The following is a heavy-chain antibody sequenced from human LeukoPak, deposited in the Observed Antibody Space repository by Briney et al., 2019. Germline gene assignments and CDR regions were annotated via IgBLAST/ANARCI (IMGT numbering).Heavy chain of an antibody. Sequence: GGSLRLSCAASGFTVSSNYMSWVRQAPGKGLEWVSVIYSGGSTYYADSVNGRFTISRDNSKNTLYLQMNSLRAEDTAVYYCARIRGSYEEFDYWGQGTLVTVSS. CDR2: IYSGGST. D-gene: IGHD1-26*01. J-gene: IGHJ4*02. CDR3: ARIRGSYEEFDY. V-gene: IGHV3-53*01. CDR1: GFTVSSNY.